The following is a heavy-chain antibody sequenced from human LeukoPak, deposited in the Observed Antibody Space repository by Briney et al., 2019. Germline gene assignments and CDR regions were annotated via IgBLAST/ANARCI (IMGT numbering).Heavy chain of an antibody. V-gene: IGHV1-46*01. CDR3: ARDGGFGSSGPSLSFNY. J-gene: IGHJ4*02. CDR1: GYTFTSYY. D-gene: IGHD3-22*01. Sequence: GASVKVSCKASGYTFTSYYMHWVRQAPGQGLEWMGIINPSGGSTSYAQKLQGRVTMTRDTSTSTVYMELSSLRSEDTAVYYCARDGGFGSSGPSLSFNYWGQGTLVTVSS. CDR2: INPSGGST.